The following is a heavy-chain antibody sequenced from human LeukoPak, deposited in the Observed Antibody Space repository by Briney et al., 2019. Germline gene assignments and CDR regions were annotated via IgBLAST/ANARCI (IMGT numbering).Heavy chain of an antibody. CDR2: IYYSGST. D-gene: IGHD3-3*01. CDR3: ARQGDNTIFGVVIISNWFDP. J-gene: IGHJ5*02. CDR1: GGSISSSSYY. V-gene: IGHV4-39*01. Sequence: SETLSLTCTVSGGSISSSSYYWGWIRQPPGKGLEWIGSIYYSGSTYYNPSLKSRVTISVDTSKNQFSLKLSSVTAADTAVYYCARQGDNTIFGVVIISNWFDPWGQGTLVTVSS.